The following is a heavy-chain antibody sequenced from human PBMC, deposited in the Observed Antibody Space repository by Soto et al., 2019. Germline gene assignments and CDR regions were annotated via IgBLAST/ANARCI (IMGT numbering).Heavy chain of an antibody. Sequence: EVQLVESGGGLVHPGGSLRLSCAASGFTFSDYSMNWVRQAPGKGLEWVSYITSDGGVTYYADSVKGRFSVSRDNDKKSLFLQMNSLRDEVTAVYYCARLPKGSTVTSWGQGTLVTVSS. V-gene: IGHV3-48*02. CDR2: ITSDGGVT. J-gene: IGHJ4*02. CDR1: GFTFSDYS. D-gene: IGHD4-17*01. CDR3: ARLPKGSTVTS.